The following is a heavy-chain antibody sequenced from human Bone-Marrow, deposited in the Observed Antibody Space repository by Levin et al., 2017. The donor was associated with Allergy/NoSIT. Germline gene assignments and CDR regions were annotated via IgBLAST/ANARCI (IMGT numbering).Heavy chain of an antibody. CDR3: AKVDTGGWHRGVEH. V-gene: IGHV3-9*01. J-gene: IGHJ4*02. CDR2: ISGKSESI. D-gene: IGHD2-8*02. Sequence: KGLEWVSGISGKSESIGYADSVKGRFITSRDNAKNSLYLQMNSLRPEDTALYYCAKVDTGGWHRGVEHWGQGALVTVSS.